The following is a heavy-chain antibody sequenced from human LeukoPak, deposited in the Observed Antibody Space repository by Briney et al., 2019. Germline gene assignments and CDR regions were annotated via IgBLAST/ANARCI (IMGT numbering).Heavy chain of an antibody. CDR2: ISTSSSTI. V-gene: IGHV3-48*04. Sequence: GGSLRLSCAASGFTFSIYSMNWVRQAPGKGLEWVSYISTSSSTIYYADSVKGRFTISRDNAKNSLYLQMNSLRAEDTAVYYCARGATISITGYWGQGTLVTVSS. CDR1: GFTFSIYS. CDR3: ARGATISITGY. J-gene: IGHJ4*02. D-gene: IGHD5-24*01.